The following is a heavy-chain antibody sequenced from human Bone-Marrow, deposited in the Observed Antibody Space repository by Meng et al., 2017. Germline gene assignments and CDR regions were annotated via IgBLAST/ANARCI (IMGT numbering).Heavy chain of an antibody. V-gene: IGHV4-31*01. Sequence: QVQLQESGPGLVNPSQTLSLTCTVSGGSISSGGNYWSWIRQHSGKGLEWIGYIYYSGNTYYNPSLKSLVNISVDTSKNQFSLKVSSVTAADTAGYYCARGSTNWFDPWGQGILVTVSS. CDR2: IYYSGNT. CDR3: ARGSTNWFDP. J-gene: IGHJ5*02. CDR1: GGSISSGGNY.